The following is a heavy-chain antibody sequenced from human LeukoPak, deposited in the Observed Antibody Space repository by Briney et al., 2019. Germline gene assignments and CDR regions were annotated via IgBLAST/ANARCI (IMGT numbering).Heavy chain of an antibody. D-gene: IGHD5-24*01. V-gene: IGHV1-24*01. CDR2: FDPEDGET. CDR1: GYTLTELS. J-gene: IGHJ5*02. CDR3: ATGPQLWRQDGWFGP. Sequence: GASVKVSCKVSGYTLTELSMHWVRQAPGKGLEWMGGFDPEDGETIYAQKFQGRVTMTEDTSTDTAYMELSSLRSEDTAVYYCATGPQLWRQDGWFGPWGQGTLVTVSS.